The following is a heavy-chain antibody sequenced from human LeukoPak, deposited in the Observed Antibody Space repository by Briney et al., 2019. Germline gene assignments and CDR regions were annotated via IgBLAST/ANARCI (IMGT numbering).Heavy chain of an antibody. V-gene: IGHV4-61*02. J-gene: IGHJ4*02. D-gene: IGHD3-10*01. Sequence: SETLSLTCTVSGGSINNPTYYWSWIRQPAGKGLEWIGRISTTGSTSYGPSLKSRVIISIDTSKNQFSLRLSSATAADTAVYYCASHQYGSGSYYHDYWGQGALVTVSS. CDR3: ASHQYGSGSYYHDY. CDR2: ISTTGST. CDR1: GGSINNPTYY.